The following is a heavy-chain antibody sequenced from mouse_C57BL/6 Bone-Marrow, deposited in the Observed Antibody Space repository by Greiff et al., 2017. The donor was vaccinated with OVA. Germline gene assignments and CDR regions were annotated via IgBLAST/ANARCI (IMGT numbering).Heavy chain of an antibody. D-gene: IGHD2-3*01. CDR3: ARKGNDGYGFAY. J-gene: IGHJ3*01. V-gene: IGHV1-64*01. CDR1: GYTFTSYW. Sequence: VQLQQPGAELVKPGASVKLSCKASGYTFTSYWMHWVKQRPGQGLEWIGMIHPNSGSTNYNEKFKSKTTLTVDKSSSTAYMQLSSLTSEDSAVYYCARKGNDGYGFAYWGQGTLVTVSA. CDR2: IHPNSGST.